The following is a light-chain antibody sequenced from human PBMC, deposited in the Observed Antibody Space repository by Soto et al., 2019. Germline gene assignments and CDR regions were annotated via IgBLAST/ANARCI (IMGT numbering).Light chain of an antibody. CDR2: DVS. CDR1: SSDVGRYNF. Sequence: QSVLTQPASVSGSPGQSITISCTGSSSDVGRYNFVSWHQQHPGKAPKLMIYDVSNRPSGVSNRFSGSKSGNTASLTISGLQAEDEADYYCSSITSNSTLLFGGGTKVTVL. CDR3: SSITSNSTLL. J-gene: IGLJ2*01. V-gene: IGLV2-14*01.